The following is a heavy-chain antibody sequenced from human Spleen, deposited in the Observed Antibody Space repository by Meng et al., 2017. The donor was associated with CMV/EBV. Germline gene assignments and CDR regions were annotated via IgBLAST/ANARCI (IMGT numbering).Heavy chain of an antibody. CDR1: GYTFTSYY. V-gene: IGHV1-46*01. CDR3: ARDIVGATTRFDY. CDR2: INPNGGTT. D-gene: IGHD1-26*01. J-gene: IGHJ4*02. Sequence: QVQLVQSRVEVKEPGSSVTVYCKASGYTFTSYYMHWVRQAPGRGLEWMGLINPNGGTTTYAQKFQGRVTMTRDTSTSTVYMQLSSLRSEDTAVYYCARDIVGATTRFDYWGQGTLVTVSS.